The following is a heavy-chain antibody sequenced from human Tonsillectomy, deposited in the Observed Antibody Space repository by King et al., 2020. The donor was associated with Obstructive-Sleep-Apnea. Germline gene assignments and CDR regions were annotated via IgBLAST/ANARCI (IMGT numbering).Heavy chain of an antibody. CDR2: IKTKADGGTT. CDR1: GFTFSDVW. J-gene: IGHJ6*02. V-gene: IGHV3-15*01. Sequence: EVQLVESGGGLVKPGGSLRLSCAASGFTFSDVWMTWVRQAPGKGLESVGLIKTKADGGTTHYAVPVKGRFTISRDDSKKMLFLQMHSLKTEDTAVYYCTPAGHTGYPVYSGLDVWGQGPPVTVS. D-gene: IGHD5-12*01. CDR3: TPAGHTGYPVYSGLDV.